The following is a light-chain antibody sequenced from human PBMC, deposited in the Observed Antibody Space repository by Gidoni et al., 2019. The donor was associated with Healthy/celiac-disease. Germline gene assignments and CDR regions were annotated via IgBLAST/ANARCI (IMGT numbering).Light chain of an antibody. V-gene: IGKV3-20*01. CDR2: GAS. Sequence: EIVLTQSPGTLSLSPGERATLSCSASQSVSSSYLAWYQQKPGHAPRLLIYGASSRATGIPDRFSGSGSGTDFTLTISRLEPEDFAVYYCQQYGSSPPRYTFGQGTKLEIK. CDR3: QQYGSSPPRYT. CDR1: QSVSSSY. J-gene: IGKJ2*01.